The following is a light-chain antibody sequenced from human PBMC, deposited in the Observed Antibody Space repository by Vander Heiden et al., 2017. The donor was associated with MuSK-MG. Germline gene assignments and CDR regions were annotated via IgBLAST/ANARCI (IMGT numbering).Light chain of an antibody. CDR1: QSVVYNVNSY. CDR3: QQHFNNDPLT. J-gene: IGKJ4*01. Sequence: DTVMTQSPATLALSLGERATINCRSSQSVVYNVNSYLAWYQQKPGRPPRLLIYWASAREAGVPDRFNGSGNGTDFTLTISSRQADDVAVYYCQQHFNNDPLTFGGGTKVEIK. CDR2: WAS. V-gene: IGKV4-1*01.